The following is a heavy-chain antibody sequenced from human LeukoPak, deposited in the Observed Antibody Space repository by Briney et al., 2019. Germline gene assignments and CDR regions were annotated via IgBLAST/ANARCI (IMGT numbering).Heavy chain of an antibody. CDR2: ISYDGSNK. CDR1: GFTFSSYG. CDR3: AKARDAGFDI. J-gene: IGHJ3*02. Sequence: PGGSLRLSCAASGFTFSSYGMHWVRQAPGKGLEWVAVISYDGSNKYYADSVKGRFTVSRDNSKNTLYLQMNSLRAEDTAVYYCAKARDAGFDIWGQGTMVTVSS. D-gene: IGHD2-21*02. V-gene: IGHV3-30*18.